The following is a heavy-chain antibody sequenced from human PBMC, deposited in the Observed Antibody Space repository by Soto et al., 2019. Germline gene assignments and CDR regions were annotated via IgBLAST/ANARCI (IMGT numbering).Heavy chain of an antibody. CDR2: IIPIFGTA. J-gene: IGHJ3*02. V-gene: IGHV1-69*01. D-gene: IGHD2-21*01. CDR3: ALGWPAGAFDI. Sequence: SVKFSCKASGGTFSSYAISWVRQAPGQGLEWMGGIIPIFGTANYAQKFQGRVTITADESTSTAYMELSSLRSEDTAVYYCALGWPAGAFDIWGQGTMVTVSS. CDR1: GGTFSSYA.